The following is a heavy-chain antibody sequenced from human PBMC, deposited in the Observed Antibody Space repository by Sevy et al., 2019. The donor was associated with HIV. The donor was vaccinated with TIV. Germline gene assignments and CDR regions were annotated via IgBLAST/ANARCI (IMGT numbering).Heavy chain of an antibody. Sequence: GESLKISCRGSGYTFTNYWIGWVRQMPGKGLEWMGIIYPADSDTRYSPSFQGQVTISADKSISTAYLQWTSLKASDTAIYYCLRHLTLRNYRENRFDPWGQGTLVTVSS. CDR1: GYTFTNYW. CDR3: LRHLTLRNYRENRFDP. V-gene: IGHV5-51*01. CDR2: IYPADSDT. J-gene: IGHJ5*02. D-gene: IGHD4-17*01.